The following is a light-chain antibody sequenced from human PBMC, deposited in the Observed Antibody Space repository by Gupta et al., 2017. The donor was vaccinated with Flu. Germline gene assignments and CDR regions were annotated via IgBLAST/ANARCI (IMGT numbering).Light chain of an antibody. V-gene: IGLV3-19*01. CDR1: SLRSYY. CDR2: GKD. J-gene: IGLJ3*02. CDR3: NSRDSTANYLGV. Sequence: SSELTQDPAVSVPLGQTVSITCRGTSLRSYYASWYQQKAGQAPVLVFYGKDNRPSGIPDRFSGSSSGNTASLTITGAQAEDEAYYYGNSRDSTANYLGVLGGGTQL.